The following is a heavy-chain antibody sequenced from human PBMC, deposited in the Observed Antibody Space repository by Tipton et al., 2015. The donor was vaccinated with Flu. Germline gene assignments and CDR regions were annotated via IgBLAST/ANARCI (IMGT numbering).Heavy chain of an antibody. D-gene: IGHD3-10*01. V-gene: IGHV4-38-2*01. Sequence: GEALGSNYYWDWIRQPPGKGLEWIGCISHSGRTYYNPSLKSRVTISVDTAKNQFSQRLSSVTAADTAVYYCARSTYYYGSGSSDYWGQGTLVTVSS. CDR2: ISHSGRT. CDR3: ARSTYYYGSGSSDY. CDR1: GEALGSNYY. J-gene: IGHJ4*02.